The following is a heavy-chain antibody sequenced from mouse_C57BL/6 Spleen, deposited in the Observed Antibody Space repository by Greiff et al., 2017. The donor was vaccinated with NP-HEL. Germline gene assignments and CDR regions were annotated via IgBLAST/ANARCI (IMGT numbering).Heavy chain of an antibody. CDR3: ARDRVYYDYDGAMDY. CDR1: GFTFSDYY. CDR2: INYDGSST. J-gene: IGHJ4*01. Sequence: EVQLVESEGGLVQPGSSMKLSCTASGFTFSDYYMAWVRQVPETGLEWVANINYDGSSTYYLDSLKSRFIISRDNAKNILYLQMSSLKSEDTATYYCARDRVYYDYDGAMDYWGQGTSVTVSS. V-gene: IGHV5-16*01. D-gene: IGHD2-4*01.